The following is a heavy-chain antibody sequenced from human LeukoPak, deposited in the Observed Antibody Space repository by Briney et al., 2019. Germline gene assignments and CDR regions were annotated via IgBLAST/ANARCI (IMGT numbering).Heavy chain of an antibody. Sequence: ASVKVSCKASGYTFTSYYMHWVRQVPGQGLEWMGWINPNSGGTNYAQKFQGRVTMTRDTSISTAYMELSRLRSDDTAVYYCARDMGYDTCKNHFDYWGQGTLVTVSS. CDR3: ARDMGYDTCKNHFDY. CDR2: INPNSGGT. V-gene: IGHV1-2*02. D-gene: IGHD3-9*01. J-gene: IGHJ4*02. CDR1: GYTFTSYY.